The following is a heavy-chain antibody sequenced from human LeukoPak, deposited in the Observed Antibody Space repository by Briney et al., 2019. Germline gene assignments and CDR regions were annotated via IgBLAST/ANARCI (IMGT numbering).Heavy chain of an antibody. D-gene: IGHD6-13*01. Sequence: ASVKVSCTASGYTFTSYYMHWVRQAPGQGLEWMGWINPNSGGTNYAQKFQGWVTMTRDTSISTAYMELSRLRSDDTAVYYCARDSGSQSFDYWGQGTLVTVSS. V-gene: IGHV1-2*04. CDR3: ARDSGSQSFDY. CDR1: GYTFTSYY. J-gene: IGHJ4*02. CDR2: INPNSGGT.